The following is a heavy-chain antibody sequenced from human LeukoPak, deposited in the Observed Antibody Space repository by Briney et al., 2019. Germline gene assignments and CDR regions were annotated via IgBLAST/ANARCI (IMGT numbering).Heavy chain of an antibody. V-gene: IGHV1-2*02. D-gene: IGHD2-2*01. CDR3: AREAQHQRGRHFEY. J-gene: IGHJ4*02. Sequence: GASVKVSCKASGYTFTSYYMHWVRQAPGQGLEWMGWINPNSGTNYAQNFQGRVTMTRDTSISTAYMELSRLRSDDTAVYYCAREAQHQRGRHFEYWGQGTLVTVSS. CDR2: INPNSGT. CDR1: GYTFTSYY.